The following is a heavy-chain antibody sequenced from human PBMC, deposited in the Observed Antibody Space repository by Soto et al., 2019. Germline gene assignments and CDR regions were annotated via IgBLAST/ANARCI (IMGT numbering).Heavy chain of an antibody. CDR2: IYYSGST. Sequence: QVRLEESGPGLVKPSETLSLICSVSGGSVKNANSFWNWFRLPQENGREWIGYIYYSGSTRYNPSFKTRATLSIDTSKNQFSLRLNSVTVADTAVYFCARDADYGGSRGGMDVWGRGTTVTVSS. CDR1: GGSVKNANSF. CDR3: ARDADYGGSRGGMDV. V-gene: IGHV4-30-4*01. D-gene: IGHD4-17*01. J-gene: IGHJ6*02.